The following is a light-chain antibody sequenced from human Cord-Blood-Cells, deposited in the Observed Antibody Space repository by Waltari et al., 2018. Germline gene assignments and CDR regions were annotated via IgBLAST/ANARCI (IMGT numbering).Light chain of an antibody. Sequence: QSALTQPAPVSRSPGQSITISCTGTSSDVGRYNLVSWYQQHPGKAHKLMIYEGSKRPSGVSNRFSGSTSGNTASLTISGLQAEDEADYYCCSYAGSSTWVFGGGTKLTVL. V-gene: IGLV2-23*01. J-gene: IGLJ3*02. CDR2: EGS. CDR1: SSDVGRYNL. CDR3: CSYAGSSTWV.